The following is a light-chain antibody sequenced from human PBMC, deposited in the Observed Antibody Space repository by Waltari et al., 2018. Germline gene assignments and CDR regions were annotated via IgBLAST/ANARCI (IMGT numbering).Light chain of an antibody. CDR1: QGINSH. CDR3: QQYDTVPLT. CDR2: YER. V-gene: IGKV1-13*02. Sequence: IQMTQSPFSMSASVGDTVTITCRASQGINSHLAWYQQKAGKVPKHLIYYERNLESGVPSRFSGSGSGTEFTLTISSLQPEDFVTYYCQQYDTVPLTFGGGTKVEIK. J-gene: IGKJ4*01.